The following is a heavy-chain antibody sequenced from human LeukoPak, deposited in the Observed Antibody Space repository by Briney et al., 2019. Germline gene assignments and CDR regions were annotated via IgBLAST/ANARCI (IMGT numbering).Heavy chain of an antibody. J-gene: IGHJ4*02. V-gene: IGHV3-30*02. Sequence: PGGSLRLSCAASGFTFSNYVMHWVRQAPGKGLEWVAFIRYDGSKKYHADSVKGRFTISRDNSKNTLYLQMNSLRAEDTAVYYCVAYYDILTGYKYWGQGTLVTVSS. CDR3: VAYYDILTGYKY. D-gene: IGHD3-9*01. CDR2: IRYDGSKK. CDR1: GFTFSNYV.